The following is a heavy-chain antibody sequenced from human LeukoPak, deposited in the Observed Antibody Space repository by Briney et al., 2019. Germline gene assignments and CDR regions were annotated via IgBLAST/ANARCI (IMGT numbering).Heavy chain of an antibody. CDR1: GGSISSGGYY. CDR3: ARVEPLRFLEWLFKGGFDY. CDR2: IYHSGST. D-gene: IGHD3-3*01. Sequence: SETLPLTCTVSGGSISSGGYYWSWIRQPPGKGLEWIGYIYHSGSTYYNPSLKSRVTISVDRSKNQFSLKLSSVTAADTAVYYCARVEPLRFLEWLFKGGFDYWGQGTLVTVSS. J-gene: IGHJ4*02. V-gene: IGHV4-30-2*01.